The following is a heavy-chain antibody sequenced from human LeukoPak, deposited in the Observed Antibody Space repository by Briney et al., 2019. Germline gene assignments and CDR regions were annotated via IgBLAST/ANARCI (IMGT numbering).Heavy chain of an antibody. Sequence: SVKVSCKASGGTFNSYAISWVRQAPGQGLEWMGGIIPIFGTANYAQKYQGRVTITADESTSTAYMELSSLRSEDTAVYYCAREGSRGVVVPAAIWTYTKLRYFVRGWFDPWGQGALVTVSS. D-gene: IGHD2-2*01. J-gene: IGHJ5*02. CDR3: AREGSRGVVVPAAIWTYTKLRYFVRGWFDP. CDR2: IIPIFGTA. CDR1: GGTFNSYA. V-gene: IGHV1-69*13.